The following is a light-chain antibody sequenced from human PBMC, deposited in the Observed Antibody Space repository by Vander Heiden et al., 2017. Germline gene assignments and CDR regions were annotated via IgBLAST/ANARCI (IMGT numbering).Light chain of an antibody. V-gene: IGKV2-28*01. CDR2: LGS. CDR1: QSLLHSNGYNY. CDR3: MQALQTIT. J-gene: IGKJ5*01. Sequence: DIVMTQSPLSLPVTPGEPASISCRSSQSLLHSNGYNYLDWYLQKPGQSPQLLIYLGSNRASGVPDRCSGSGSGTDFTLKISRVEAEDVGVYYCMQALQTITFGQGTRLDIK.